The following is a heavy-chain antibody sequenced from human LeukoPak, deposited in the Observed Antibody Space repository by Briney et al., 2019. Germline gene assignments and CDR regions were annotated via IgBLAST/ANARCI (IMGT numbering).Heavy chain of an antibody. V-gene: IGHV3-23*01. J-gene: IGHJ4*02. CDR3: AKGSGYDTDFDY. Sequence: GGSLRLSCAASGFTFSSYAMSWVRQAPGKGLEWVSAISGSGGSTYYADSVKGRFTISRDNSKNALYLRMNSLRAEDTAVYYCAKGSGYDTDFDYWGQGTLVSVSS. CDR1: GFTFSSYA. D-gene: IGHD5-12*01. CDR2: ISGSGGST.